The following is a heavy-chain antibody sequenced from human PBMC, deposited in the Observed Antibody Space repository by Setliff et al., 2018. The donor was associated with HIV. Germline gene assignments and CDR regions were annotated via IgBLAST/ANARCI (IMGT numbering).Heavy chain of an antibody. CDR3: TREIRDGYPRSSN. J-gene: IGHJ4*02. CDR2: IKSKIDGETT. Sequence: GGSLRLSCAGSGFTLSDAWITWVRQAPGKGLEWLGRIKSKIDGETTDYAAPVKGRFTISRDDSKSTLYLQLTTLRTEDTGFYFCTREIRDGYPRSSNWGQGTLVTVSS. CDR1: GFTLSDAW. V-gene: IGHV3-15*01. D-gene: IGHD3-10*01.